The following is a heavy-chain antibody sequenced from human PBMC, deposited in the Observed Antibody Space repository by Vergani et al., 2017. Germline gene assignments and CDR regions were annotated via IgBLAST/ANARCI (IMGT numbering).Heavy chain of an antibody. CDR2: VYYSGTT. Sequence: QLQLQESDSRLVNPSQTLSLTCTLSGDAISRDTYSWNWVRQPPGKPLEWIGSVYYSGTTYYNPSLGGRGTMSIDKSKNHFSLTLTSVTAADAAFYFCARGQTGYSRDCSTYFFYMDVWGKGTTVTVSS. CDR3: ARGQTGYSRDCSTYFFYMDV. D-gene: IGHD3-3*01. V-gene: IGHV4-30-2*01. J-gene: IGHJ6*03. CDR1: GDAISRDTYS.